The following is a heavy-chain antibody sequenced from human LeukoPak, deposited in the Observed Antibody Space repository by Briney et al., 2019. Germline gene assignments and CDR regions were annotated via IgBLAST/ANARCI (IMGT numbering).Heavy chain of an antibody. Sequence: GGSLRLSCAASGFTFSHYGMNWVRQAPGEGVEWVAAITTTGSHIYYSVSFKGRFTISRDNVKNSLYLQMNSQRAEDTAIYYCARRIGYGSHPSCDDVYFDSWGQGTLVSVSS. CDR1: GFTFSHYG. V-gene: IGHV3-21*01. CDR3: ARRIGYGSHPSCDDVYFDS. CDR2: ITTTGSHI. J-gene: IGHJ4*02. D-gene: IGHD2-15*01.